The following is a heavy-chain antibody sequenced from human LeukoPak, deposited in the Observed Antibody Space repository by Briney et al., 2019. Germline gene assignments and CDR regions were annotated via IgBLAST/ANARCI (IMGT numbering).Heavy chain of an antibody. CDR1: GGTFSSYA. D-gene: IGHD3-22*01. CDR2: IIPIFGTA. Sequence: SVKVSCKASGGTFSSYAISWVRQAPGQGLEWMGGIIPIFGTANYAQKFQGRVTITTDESTSTAYMELSSLRSEDTAVYYCARGDDSRGYSLDYWGQGTLVTVSS. J-gene: IGHJ4*02. CDR3: ARGDDSRGYSLDY. V-gene: IGHV1-69*05.